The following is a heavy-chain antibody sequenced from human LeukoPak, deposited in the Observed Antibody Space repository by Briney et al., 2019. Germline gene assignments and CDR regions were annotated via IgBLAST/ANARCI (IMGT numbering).Heavy chain of an antibody. D-gene: IGHD5-24*01. V-gene: IGHV3-7*01. Sequence: GGSLRLSCAPSGFTFSRYWMTWVRQTPGEGLGWVASIKEDGRQKYYVDSVKGRFTVSRDNAKSSAYPQMDSLRVEDTALYYCARDASRGFDTWGQGTLVTVSS. CDR1: GFTFSRYW. CDR3: ARDASRGFDT. CDR2: IKEDGRQK. J-gene: IGHJ4*02.